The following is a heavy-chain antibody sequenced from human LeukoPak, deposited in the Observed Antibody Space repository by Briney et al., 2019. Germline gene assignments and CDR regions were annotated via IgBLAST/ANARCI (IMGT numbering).Heavy chain of an antibody. CDR2: IYYSGST. V-gene: IGHV4-39*07. Sequence: SETLSLTCTVSGGSISSSSYYWGWIRQPPGKGLEWIGSIYYSGSTYYNPSLKSRVTISVDTSKNQFSLKLSSVTAADTAVYYCATDYGDYSNWFDPWAREPWSPSPQ. J-gene: IGHJ5*02. CDR3: ATDYGDYSNWFDP. D-gene: IGHD4-17*01. CDR1: GGSISSSSYY.